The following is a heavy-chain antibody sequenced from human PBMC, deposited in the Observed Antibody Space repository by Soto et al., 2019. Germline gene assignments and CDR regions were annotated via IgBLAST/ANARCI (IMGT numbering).Heavy chain of an antibody. CDR3: VKYTVTEDLGES. J-gene: IGHJ5*02. CDR1: GFTFSSYA. CDR2: VSRAGTYT. Sequence: EVQLLESGGDVVRPGGSLRLSCAASGFTFSSYAMGWVRQAPGKGLEWVAGVSRAGTYTFYADSVRGRFSISRDNSRDTGDMYMNALRGDDTAVYFCVKYTVTEDLGESWGQGTLVSVSS. V-gene: IGHV3-23*01. D-gene: IGHD3-16*01.